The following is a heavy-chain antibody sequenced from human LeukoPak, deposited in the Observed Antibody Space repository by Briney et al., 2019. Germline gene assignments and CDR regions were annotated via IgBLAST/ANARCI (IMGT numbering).Heavy chain of an antibody. CDR3: ARSSRYFDWFDP. V-gene: IGHV4-59*01. CDR2: IYYSGST. CDR1: GGSISSYY. D-gene: IGHD3-9*01. Sequence: SETLPLTCTVSGGSISSYYWSWIRQPPGKGLGWIGYIYYSGSTNYNPSLKSRVTISVDTSKNQFSLKLSSVTAADTAVYYCARSSRYFDWFDPWGQGTLVTVSS. J-gene: IGHJ5*02.